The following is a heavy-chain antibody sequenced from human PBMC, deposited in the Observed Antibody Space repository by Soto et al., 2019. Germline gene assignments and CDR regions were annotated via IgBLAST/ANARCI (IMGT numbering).Heavy chain of an antibody. D-gene: IGHD3-22*01. CDR1: GGTFSSYA. Sequence: SVKVSCKASGGTFSSYAISWVRQAPGQGLEWMGGIIPIFGTANYAQKFQGRVTITADESTSTAYMELSSLRSEDTAVYYCATRERRYYDSSGSYYYSGMDVWGQGTTVTVSS. CDR3: ATRERRYYDSSGSYYYSGMDV. V-gene: IGHV1-69*13. J-gene: IGHJ6*02. CDR2: IIPIFGTA.